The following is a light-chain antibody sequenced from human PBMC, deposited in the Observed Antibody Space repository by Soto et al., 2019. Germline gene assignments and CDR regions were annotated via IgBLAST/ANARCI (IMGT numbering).Light chain of an antibody. V-gene: IGKV3-15*01. CDR1: QSVRSK. CDR3: QHYNNSPA. Sequence: EIVMTQSPATLSVSPGERATLSCRASQSVRSKLAWYQQKPDQAPRLLIYDASTRAPGVPARFSGSGSGTEFTLTISSLQSEVVAVYSCQHYNNSPAFGQGTKVEIK. CDR2: DAS. J-gene: IGKJ1*01.